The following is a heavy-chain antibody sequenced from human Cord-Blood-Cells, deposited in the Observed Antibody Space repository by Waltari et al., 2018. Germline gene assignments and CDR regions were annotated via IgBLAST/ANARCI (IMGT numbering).Heavy chain of an antibody. V-gene: IGHV3-7*01. J-gene: IGHJ4*02. CDR1: GFTFSSYW. Sequence: EVQLVESGGGLVQPGGSLRLSCAASGFTFSSYWMSWVRQAPGKGLEWVANRKQDGREKYYVDSVKGRFTISRDNAKNSLYLQMNSLRAEDTAVYYCARGRSSGNYFDYWGQGTLVTVSS. D-gene: IGHD6-6*01. CDR2: RKQDGREK. CDR3: ARGRSSGNYFDY.